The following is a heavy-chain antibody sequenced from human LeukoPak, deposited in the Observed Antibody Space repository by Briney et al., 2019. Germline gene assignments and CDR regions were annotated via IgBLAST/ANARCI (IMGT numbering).Heavy chain of an antibody. CDR1: GGSISSGGYS. CDR3: ARGYDSSGYYPYYFDY. D-gene: IGHD3-22*01. CDR2: IYHSGST. V-gene: IGHV4-30-2*01. J-gene: IGHJ4*02. Sequence: SETLSLTCAVSGGSISSGGYSWSWIRQPPGKGLEWIGYIYHSGSTYYNPSLKSRVTISVDRSKNQFSLKLSSVTAADTAVYYCARGYDSSGYYPYYFDYWGRGTLVTVSS.